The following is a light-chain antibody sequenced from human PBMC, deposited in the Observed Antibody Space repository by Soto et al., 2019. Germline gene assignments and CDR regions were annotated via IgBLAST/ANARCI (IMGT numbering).Light chain of an antibody. CDR3: SSYTSSSTLL. V-gene: IGLV2-14*01. J-gene: IGLJ1*01. CDR2: DVS. Sequence: ALTQPASVSGSPGQSITISCTGTSSDVGGYNYVSWYQQHPGKAPKLMIYDVSNRPSGVSNRFSGSKSGNTASLTISGLQAEDEADYYCSSYTSSSTLLFGTGTKVTVL. CDR1: SSDVGGYNY.